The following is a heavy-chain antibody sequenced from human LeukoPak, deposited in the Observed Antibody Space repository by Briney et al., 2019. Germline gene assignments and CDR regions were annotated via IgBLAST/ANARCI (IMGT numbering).Heavy chain of an antibody. V-gene: IGHV1-2*02. J-gene: IGHJ3*02. D-gene: IGHD1-26*01. CDR2: INPNSGGT. CDR1: GYAFTGYY. Sequence: ASVKVSCKASGYAFTGYYMHWVRQAPGQGLEWMGWINPNSGGTNYAQKFQGRVTMTRDTSISTAYMELSRLRSDDTAVYYCARAAGGSYHGVFDIGGQGKMVTVSS. CDR3: ARAAGGSYHGVFDI.